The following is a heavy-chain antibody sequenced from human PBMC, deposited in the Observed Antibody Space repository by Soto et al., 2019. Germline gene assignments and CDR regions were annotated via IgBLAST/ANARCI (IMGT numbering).Heavy chain of an antibody. CDR3: ATHPPSGPLDP. CDR1: GGSISSRSNH. Sequence: SETLSLTCTVSGGSISSRSNHWGWIRQPPGKGPEWIGNIYYSENTYYNPSLKSRVTISVDTSKNQFPLRLTSVTAADTAVDYWATHPPSGPLDPWGQGT. CDR2: IYYSENT. V-gene: IGHV4-39*01. J-gene: IGHJ5*02.